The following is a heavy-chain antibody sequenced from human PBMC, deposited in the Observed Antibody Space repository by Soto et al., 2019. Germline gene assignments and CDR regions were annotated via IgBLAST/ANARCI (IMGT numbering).Heavy chain of an antibody. J-gene: IGHJ5*02. CDR2: ISYDGSNK. D-gene: IGHD2-2*01. Sequence: GGSLRLSCAASGSTFSSYGMHWVRQAPGKGLEWVAVISYDGSNKYYADSVKGRFTISRDNSKNTLYLQMDSLKAEDTAVYYCAKGYCSSTSCYYPFDPWGQGTLVTVSS. V-gene: IGHV3-30*18. CDR3: AKGYCSSTSCYYPFDP. CDR1: GSTFSSYG.